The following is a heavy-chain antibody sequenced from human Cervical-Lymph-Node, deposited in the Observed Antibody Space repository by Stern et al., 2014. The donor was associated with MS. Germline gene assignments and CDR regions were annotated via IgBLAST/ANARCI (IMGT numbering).Heavy chain of an antibody. D-gene: IGHD3-10*01. J-gene: IGHJ3*01. CDR2: INTGNGNT. CDR1: GYTFTNYA. V-gene: IGHV1-3*04. Sequence: QVQLVQSGAEVKKPGASVKVSCKASGYTFTNYAMHWVRQAPGQRLEWMGWINTGNGNTEYSQSFQGRVTITRDTSATTAYMELSRLRSEDTAVYYCASPYGAGTYFTGDALDLWGQGTMVTVSS. CDR3: ASPYGAGTYFTGDALDL.